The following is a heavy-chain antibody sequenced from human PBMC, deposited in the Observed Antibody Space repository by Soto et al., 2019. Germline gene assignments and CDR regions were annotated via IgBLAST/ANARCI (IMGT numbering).Heavy chain of an antibody. CDR2: ISYDGSNK. CDR3: AKDSSSAADY. Sequence: ESGGGVVQPGRSLRLSCAASGFTFSSYGMHWVRQAPGKGLEWVAVISYDGSNKYYADSVKGRFTISRDNSKNTLYLQMNSLRAEDTAVYYCAKDSSSAADYWGQGTLVTVSS. J-gene: IGHJ4*02. D-gene: IGHD6-6*01. CDR1: GFTFSSYG. V-gene: IGHV3-30*18.